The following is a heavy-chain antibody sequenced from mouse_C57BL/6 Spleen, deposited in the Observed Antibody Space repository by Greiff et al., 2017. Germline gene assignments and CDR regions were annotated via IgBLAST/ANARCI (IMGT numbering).Heavy chain of an antibody. V-gene: IGHV1-52*01. CDR1: GYTFTSYW. D-gene: IGHD1-1*01. Sequence: QVQLQQPGAELVRPGSSVKLSCKASGYTFTSYWMHWVKQRPIQGLEWIGNIDPSDSETHYNQKFKDKATLTVDKSSSTAYMQLSSLTSEDSAVYYCARIETVVQSRAMDYWGQGTSVTVSS. CDR3: ARIETVVQSRAMDY. CDR2: IDPSDSET. J-gene: IGHJ4*01.